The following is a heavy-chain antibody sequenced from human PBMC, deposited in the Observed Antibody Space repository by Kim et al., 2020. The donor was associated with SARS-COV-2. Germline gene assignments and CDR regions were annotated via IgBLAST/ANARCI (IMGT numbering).Heavy chain of an antibody. V-gene: IGHV5-51*01. Sequence: CSPSFQGQVTISADKSISTAYLQWSSLKAADTAMYYCARHVGYSSEGMDVWGQGTTVTVSS. CDR3: ARHVGYSSEGMDV. D-gene: IGHD5-18*01. J-gene: IGHJ6*02.